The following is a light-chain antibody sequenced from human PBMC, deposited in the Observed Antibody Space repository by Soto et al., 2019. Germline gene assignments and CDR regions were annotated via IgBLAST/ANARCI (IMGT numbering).Light chain of an antibody. CDR2: EGS. V-gene: IGLV2-23*01. CDR3: CSYAGPNTLI. CDR1: SSDVGSYNL. Sequence: QSALTQPASVSGSPGQSITISCTGTSSDVGSYNLVSWYQQHPGKAPKLMICEGSKRPSGVSNRFSGSKSGNTASLTISGLQAEDEADYYCCSYAGPNTLIFGGGTKVTVL. J-gene: IGLJ2*01.